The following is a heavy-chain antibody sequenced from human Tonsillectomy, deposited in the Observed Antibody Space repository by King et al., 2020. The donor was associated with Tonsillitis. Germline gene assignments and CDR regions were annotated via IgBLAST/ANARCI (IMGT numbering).Heavy chain of an antibody. V-gene: IGHV3-30*04. Sequence: VQLVESGGGVVQPGRSLRLSCAASGFTFSDYAIHWVRQAPGKGLEWVAVISYDGTNKYYTDSVKGRFTISRDNSKNTLYLQMNSRRAGDTAVYYCARDVGYSVLVGCDYWGQGTRVTVSS. CDR3: ARDVGYSVLVGCDY. J-gene: IGHJ4*02. D-gene: IGHD2-21*01. CDR1: GFTFSDYA. CDR2: ISYDGTNK.